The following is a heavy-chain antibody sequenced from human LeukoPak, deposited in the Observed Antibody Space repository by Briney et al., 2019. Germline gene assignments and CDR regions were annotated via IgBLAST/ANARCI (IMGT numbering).Heavy chain of an antibody. CDR1: GGSTSSSSYY. V-gene: IGHV4-39*01. CDR3: ARRSGAAAVYYFDY. Sequence: SETLSLTCTVSGGSTSSSSYYWGWIRQPPGKGLEWIGSIYYSGSTYYNPSLKSRVTISVDTSKNQFSLKLSSVTAADTAVYYCARRSGAAAVYYFDYWGQGTLVTVSS. D-gene: IGHD6-13*01. J-gene: IGHJ4*02. CDR2: IYYSGST.